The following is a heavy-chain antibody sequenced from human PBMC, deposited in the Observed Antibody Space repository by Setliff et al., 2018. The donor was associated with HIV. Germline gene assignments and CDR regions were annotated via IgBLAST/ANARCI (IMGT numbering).Heavy chain of an antibody. CDR1: GYTFTGYY. CDR2: FVPEHSET. CDR3: ATRGDLLGRRASTVTVYYYYLDA. Sequence: ASVKVSCKASGYTFTGYYIHWVRQAPGQGLEWMGGFVPEHSETIYAQKFQGRVTMTEDTSTDTAFMELSGLTSEDTAVYYCATRGDLLGRRASTVTVYYYYLDAWGNGTTVTVSS. V-gene: IGHV1-24*01. J-gene: IGHJ6*03. D-gene: IGHD4-17*01.